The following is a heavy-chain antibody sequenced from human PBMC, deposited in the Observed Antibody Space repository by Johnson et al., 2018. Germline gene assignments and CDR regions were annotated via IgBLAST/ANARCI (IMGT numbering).Heavy chain of an antibody. V-gene: IGHV3-9*01. D-gene: IGHD3-22*01. CDR3: AYDSSGYYLYMDV. CDR1: GFTFEDYA. Sequence: VQLVESGGGLVQXGRSLRLXCAASGFTFEDYAMNWVRQVPGKGLEWVSGISWNSGSIGYADSVKGRFTISRDNAKNSLYLQMNSLRAEDTALYYCAYDSSGYYLYMDVWGKGTTVTVSS. CDR2: ISWNSGSI. J-gene: IGHJ6*03.